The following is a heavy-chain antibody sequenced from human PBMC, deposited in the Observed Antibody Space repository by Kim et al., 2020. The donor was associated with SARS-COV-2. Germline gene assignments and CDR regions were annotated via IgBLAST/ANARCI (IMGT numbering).Heavy chain of an antibody. D-gene: IGHD6-25*01. CDR2: GSEK. J-gene: IGHJ4*02. V-gene: IGHV3-7*04. Sequence: GSEKYYVDSVKGRFTISRDNTKNSLYLQMNRLRAEDTAVYYCARGRPLSYWGQGTLVTVSS. CDR3: ARGRPLSY.